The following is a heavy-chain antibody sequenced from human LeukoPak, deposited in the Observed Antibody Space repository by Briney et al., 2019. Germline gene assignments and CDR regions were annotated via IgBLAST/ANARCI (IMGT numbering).Heavy chain of an antibody. D-gene: IGHD4-23*01. CDR2: INHSGST. J-gene: IGHJ6*03. V-gene: IGHV4-34*01. CDR1: GGSFSGYY. Sequence: SETLSLTCAVYGGSFSGYYWSWIRQPPGKGLEWIGEINHSGSTNYSPSLKSRVTVSVDTSKNQFSLKLSSVTAADTAVYYCARHVGETHDYGGKGNYYYYMDVWGKGTTVTISS. CDR3: ARHVGETHDYGGKGNYYYYMDV.